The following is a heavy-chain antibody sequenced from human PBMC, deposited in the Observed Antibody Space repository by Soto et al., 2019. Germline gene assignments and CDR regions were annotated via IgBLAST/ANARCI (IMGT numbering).Heavy chain of an antibody. J-gene: IGHJ6*02. CDR3: ARVSGSYCYGMDV. D-gene: IGHD1-26*01. V-gene: IGHV4-4*02. Sequence: SETLSLTCAGSGGSISSSNWWSWVRQPPGKGLEWIGEIYHSGSTNYNPSLKSRVTISVDKSKNQFSLKLSSVTAADTAVYYCARVSGSYCYGMDVWGQGTTVTVS. CDR1: GGSISSSNW. CDR2: IYHSGST.